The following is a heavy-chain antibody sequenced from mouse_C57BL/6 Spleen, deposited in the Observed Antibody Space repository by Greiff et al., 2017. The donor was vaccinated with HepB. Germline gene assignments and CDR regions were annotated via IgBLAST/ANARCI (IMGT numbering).Heavy chain of an antibody. Sequence: EVKLVESGGDLVKPGGSLKLSCAASGFTFSSYGMSWVRQTPDKRLEWVATISSGGSYTYYPDSVKGRFTISRDNAKNTLYLQMSSLKSEDTAMYYCARQDITTVVNWYFDVWGTGTTVTVSS. CDR1: GFTFSSYG. CDR3: ARQDITTVVNWYFDV. V-gene: IGHV5-6*01. D-gene: IGHD1-1*01. CDR2: ISSGGSYT. J-gene: IGHJ1*03.